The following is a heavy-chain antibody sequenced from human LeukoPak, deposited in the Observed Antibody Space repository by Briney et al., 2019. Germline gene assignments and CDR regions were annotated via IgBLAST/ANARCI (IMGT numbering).Heavy chain of an antibody. CDR1: GFTFSTYA. CDR2: FGSTGTI. Sequence: GGSLRLSCVASGFTFSTYAMNWIRQAPGKGLEWVAYFGSTGTIHYADSMRGRFTISRDNSEMSLFLQMNSLRVDDTAVYYCARSNGLRYFDRWGQGTLVTVSS. D-gene: IGHD4-11*01. J-gene: IGHJ4*02. V-gene: IGHV3-48*03. CDR3: ARSNGLRYFDR.